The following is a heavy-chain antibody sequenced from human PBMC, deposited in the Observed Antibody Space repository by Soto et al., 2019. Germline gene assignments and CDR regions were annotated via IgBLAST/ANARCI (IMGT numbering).Heavy chain of an antibody. D-gene: IGHD2-2*01. Sequence: SETLSLTCTVSGGSISSYYWSWIRQPPGKGLEWIGYIYYSGSTNYNPSLKSRVTISVDTSKNQFSLKLSSVTAADTAVYYCARHKCSSTSCYYYMDVWGKGTTVTISS. CDR3: ARHKCSSTSCYYYMDV. CDR1: GGSISSYY. CDR2: IYYSGST. J-gene: IGHJ6*03. V-gene: IGHV4-59*08.